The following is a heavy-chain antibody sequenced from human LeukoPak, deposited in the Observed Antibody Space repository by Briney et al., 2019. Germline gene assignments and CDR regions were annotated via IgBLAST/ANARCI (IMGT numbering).Heavy chain of an antibody. D-gene: IGHD3-3*01. Sequence: GASVYVSCKASGYTFTGYYMHWVRQAPGQGLEWMGWINPNSGGTNYAQKFQGRVTMTRDTSINTAYMELSRLRSDDTAVYYCAPLAGVFGVVQATQKFDMWGHGTMVTVSA. CDR2: INPNSGGT. V-gene: IGHV1-2*02. CDR3: APLAGVFGVVQATQKFDM. J-gene: IGHJ3*02. CDR1: GYTFTGYY.